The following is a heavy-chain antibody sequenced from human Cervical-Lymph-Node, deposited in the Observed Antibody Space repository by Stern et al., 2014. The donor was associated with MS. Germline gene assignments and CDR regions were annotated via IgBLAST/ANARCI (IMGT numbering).Heavy chain of an antibody. D-gene: IGHD6-13*01. J-gene: IGHJ4*02. V-gene: IGHV1-46*01. CDR2: INPSGGRT. Sequence: VQLVESGAEVKKPGASVKVSCKASGYTFTSYYMHWVRQAPGQGLEWMGIINPSGGRTSYAQKFQGRVTMTRETSSSTVCMELSSLRSKDTTVYYCARDHPPAAGTSTFVDYWGQGTLVTVSS. CDR1: GYTFTSYY. CDR3: ARDHPPAAGTSTFVDY.